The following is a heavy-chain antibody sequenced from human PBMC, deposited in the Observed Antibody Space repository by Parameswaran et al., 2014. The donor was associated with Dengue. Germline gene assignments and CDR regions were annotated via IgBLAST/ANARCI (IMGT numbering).Heavy chain of an antibody. D-gene: IGHD1-26*01. CDR2: ISNSGRST. J-gene: IGHJ4*02. Sequence: VRQAPGKGLEWVSTISNSGRSTYYADSVKGRFTISRDNAKNALDLQMNSLRAEDTAIYYCAEDPVDRSAHWGQGTLVTVSS. CDR3: AEDPVDRSAH. V-gene: IGHV3-23*01.